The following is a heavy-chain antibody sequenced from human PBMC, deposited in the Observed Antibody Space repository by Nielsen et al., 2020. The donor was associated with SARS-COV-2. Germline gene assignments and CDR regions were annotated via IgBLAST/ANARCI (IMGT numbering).Heavy chain of an antibody. CDR1: GFTFISYA. J-gene: IGHJ4*02. D-gene: IGHD5-24*01. CDR3: VRDEVEMATTPGFDS. CDR2: IKPDGSEK. V-gene: IGHV3-7*01. Sequence: GGSLRLSCAASGFTFISYAMNWVRQAPGKGLEWVANIKPDGSEKYYVDSVRGRFTISRDNAKNSVYLQMNSLRAEDTAVYHCVRDEVEMATTPGFDSWGQGTLVTVSS.